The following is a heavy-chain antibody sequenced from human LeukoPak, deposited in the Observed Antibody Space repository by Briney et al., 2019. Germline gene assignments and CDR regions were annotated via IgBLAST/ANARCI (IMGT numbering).Heavy chain of an antibody. D-gene: IGHD6-19*01. CDR2: ISGSGGNT. J-gene: IGHJ4*02. Sequence: PGESLRLSCAASGFTFSSYAMSWVRQAPGKGLEWVSAISGSGGNTYYADSVKGRFTISRDNSKNTLYLQMNSLRAEDTAVYYCAKVGDIAVLFDYWGQGTLVTVSS. V-gene: IGHV3-23*01. CDR3: AKVGDIAVLFDY. CDR1: GFTFSSYA.